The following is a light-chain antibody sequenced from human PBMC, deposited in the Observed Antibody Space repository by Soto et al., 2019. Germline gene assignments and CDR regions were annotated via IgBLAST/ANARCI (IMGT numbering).Light chain of an antibody. CDR1: QNVDTF. CDR3: QQRNNWPVT. J-gene: IGKJ4*01. V-gene: IGKV3-11*01. Sequence: DIVFTQSPCTLSLSPGERASLSCRASQNVDTFLAWYQQKPGHSPRLLIYDASTRATGIPARFSGSGSGTDFTLTISSLEPEDFAVYYCQQRNNWPVTFGAGTKVDIK. CDR2: DAS.